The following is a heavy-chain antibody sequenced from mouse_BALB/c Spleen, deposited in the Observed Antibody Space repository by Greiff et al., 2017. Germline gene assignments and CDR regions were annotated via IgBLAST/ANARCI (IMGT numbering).Heavy chain of an antibody. Sequence: VQLQQSGAELAKPGASVKMSCKASGYTFTSYWMYWVKQRPGQGLEWIGYINPSTGYTEYNQKFKDKATLTADKSSSTAYMQLSSLTSEDSAVYYCARVRDGYEAYFDYWGQGTTLTVSS. D-gene: IGHD2-2*01. CDR1: GYTFTSYW. CDR3: ARVRDGYEAYFDY. CDR2: INPSTGYT. V-gene: IGHV1-7*01. J-gene: IGHJ2*01.